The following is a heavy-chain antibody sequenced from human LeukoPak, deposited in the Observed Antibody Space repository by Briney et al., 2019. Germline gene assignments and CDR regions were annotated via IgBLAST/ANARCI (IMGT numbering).Heavy chain of an antibody. Sequence: PSETLSLTCTVSGGSISSSSYYWGWIRQPPGTGLEWIGSIYYSGSTYYNPSLKSRVTISVDTSKNQFSLKLSSVTAADTAVYYCARDIVVVPAVYYYGMDVWGQGTTVTVSS. CDR2: IYYSGST. CDR3: ARDIVVVPAVYYYGMDV. D-gene: IGHD2-2*01. V-gene: IGHV4-39*02. CDR1: GGSISSSSYY. J-gene: IGHJ6*02.